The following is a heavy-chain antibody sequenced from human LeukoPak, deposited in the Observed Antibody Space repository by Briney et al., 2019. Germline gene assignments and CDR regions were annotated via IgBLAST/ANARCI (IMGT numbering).Heavy chain of an antibody. D-gene: IGHD6-13*01. J-gene: IGHJ4*02. CDR2: IYYRGNT. CDR1: GGSINNYY. Sequence: SETLSLTCTVSGGSINNYYWSWIRQPPGKGLEWIGYIYYRGNTNYNPSLKSRVTISVDTSKNQFSLKLSSVTAADTAVYYCARGIAAAGLFDYWGQGTLVTVSS. V-gene: IGHV4-59*01. CDR3: ARGIAAAGLFDY.